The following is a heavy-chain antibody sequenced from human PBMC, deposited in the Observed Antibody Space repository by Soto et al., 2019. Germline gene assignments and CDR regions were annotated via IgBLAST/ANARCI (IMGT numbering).Heavy chain of an antibody. V-gene: IGHV4-34*01. CDR1: GGSFSGYY. Sequence: PSETLSLTCAVYGGSFSGYYWSWIRQPPGKGLEWIGEINHSGSTNYNPSLKSRVTIPVDTSKNQFSLKLSSVTAADTAVYYCASSIAAAPDWFDPWGQATLVTV. CDR3: ASSIAAAPDWFDP. J-gene: IGHJ5*02. CDR2: INHSGST. D-gene: IGHD6-13*01.